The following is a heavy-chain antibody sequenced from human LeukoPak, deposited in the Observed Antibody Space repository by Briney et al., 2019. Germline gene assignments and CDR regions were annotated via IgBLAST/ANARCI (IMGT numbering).Heavy chain of an antibody. Sequence: PGGSLRLSCAASGFTFSSYEMNWFRQAPGKGLEWVAYISNGGSTTYYADSVRGRFTISRDNAKNSLYLQMNSLRAEDTAVYYCAELGITMIGGVWGKGTTVTISS. J-gene: IGHJ6*04. D-gene: IGHD3-10*02. CDR1: GFTFSSYE. V-gene: IGHV3-48*03. CDR3: AELGITMIGGV. CDR2: ISNGGSTT.